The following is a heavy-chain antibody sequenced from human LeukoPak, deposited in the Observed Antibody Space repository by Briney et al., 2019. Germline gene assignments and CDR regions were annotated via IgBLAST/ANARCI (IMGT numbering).Heavy chain of an antibody. Sequence: GGSLRLSCAASGFTFSSYSMNWVRQAPGKGLEWVSSISSSSSYIYYADSVKGRFTISRDNAKNSLYLQMNSLKAEDTAVYYCARGSKGIGADFDYWGQGTLVTVSS. CDR1: GFTFSSYS. J-gene: IGHJ4*02. V-gene: IGHV3-21*01. CDR3: ARGSKGIGADFDY. D-gene: IGHD3-3*01. CDR2: ISSSSSYI.